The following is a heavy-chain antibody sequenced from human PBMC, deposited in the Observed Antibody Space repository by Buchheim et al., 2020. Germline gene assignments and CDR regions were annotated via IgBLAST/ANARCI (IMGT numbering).Heavy chain of an antibody. Sequence: EEQLLESGGGLVQPGGSLRLSCAASGFTFSSYAMSWVRQAPGKGLEWVSAISGSGGSTYYADSVKGRFTISRANSKTLLYLQMNSLRAEDTAVYYCAKEVLRDDLKPDGYYYGMDVWGQGTT. J-gene: IGHJ6*02. CDR2: ISGSGGST. CDR1: GFTFSSYA. CDR3: AKEVLRDDLKPDGYYYGMDV. V-gene: IGHV3-23*01. D-gene: IGHD1-1*01.